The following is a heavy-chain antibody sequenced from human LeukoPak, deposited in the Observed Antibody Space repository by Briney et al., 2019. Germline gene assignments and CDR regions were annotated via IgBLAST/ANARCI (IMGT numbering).Heavy chain of an antibody. CDR1: GFTFSNYA. CDR3: ARDSSSSWLTDVYGMDV. V-gene: IGHV3-7*01. CDR2: IKQDGSEK. Sequence: HPGGSLRLSCAASGFTFSNYAMSWIRQAPGKGLEWVANIKQDGSEKYYVDSVRGRFTISRDNAKNSLYLQMNSLRAEDTAVYYCARDSSSSWLTDVYGMDVWGQGTTVTVSS. J-gene: IGHJ6*02. D-gene: IGHD6-13*01.